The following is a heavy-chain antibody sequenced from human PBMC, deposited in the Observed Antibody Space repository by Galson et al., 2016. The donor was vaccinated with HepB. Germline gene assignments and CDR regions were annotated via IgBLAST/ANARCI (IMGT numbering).Heavy chain of an antibody. CDR2: IRGSGGGI. CDR1: GFTFATYP. J-gene: IGHJ4*02. CDR3: STLNPASPYFDY. V-gene: IGHV3-23*01. Sequence: SLRLSCAGSGFTFATYPMSWVRQAPGKGLEWVSGIRGSGGGIDYADSVKGRFTISRDNSKNTLYLQMSSLRAEDTAVYYCSTLNPASPYFDYWGQGTLVTVSS.